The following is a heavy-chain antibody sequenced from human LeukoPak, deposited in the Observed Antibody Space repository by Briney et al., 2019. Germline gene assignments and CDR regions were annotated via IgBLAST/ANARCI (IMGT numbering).Heavy chain of an antibody. V-gene: IGHV4-59*01. J-gene: IGHJ6*03. CDR2: IHYSGST. D-gene: IGHD4-17*01. CDR1: GGSISSYY. Sequence: SETLSLTCTVSGGSISSYYWSWLRQPPGKGLEWIGYIHYSGSTNYNPSLKSRVTISVDTSKNQFSLKLSSVTAADTAVYYCARAYGDYVETVGYYYYYMDVWGKGITVTVSS. CDR3: ARAYGDYVETVGYYYYYMDV.